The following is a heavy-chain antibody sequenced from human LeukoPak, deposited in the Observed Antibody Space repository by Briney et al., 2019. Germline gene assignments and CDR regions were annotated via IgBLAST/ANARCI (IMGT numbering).Heavy chain of an antibody. J-gene: IGHJ4*02. CDR2: IYHSGST. CDR1: GYSISSGYY. V-gene: IGHV4-38-2*02. CDR3: ARGLVDYELPKGYIDY. D-gene: IGHD3-22*01. Sequence: SETLSLTCTVSGYSISSGYYWGWIRQPPGKGLEWIGSIYHSGSTYYNPSLKSRVTISVDTSKNQFSLKLRSVTAADTAVYFCARGLVDYELPKGYIDYWGQGTLVTVSS.